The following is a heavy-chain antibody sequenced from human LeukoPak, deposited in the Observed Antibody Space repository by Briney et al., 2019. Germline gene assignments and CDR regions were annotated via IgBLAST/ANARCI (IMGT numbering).Heavy chain of an antibody. Sequence: ASVKVSCKASGYTFTSYGISWVRQAPGQGLEWMGWISAYNGNTNYAQKLQGRVTITRDTSASTAYMELSSLRSEDMAVYYCARGGGGIIGYSSSWYSNYFDYWGQGTLVTVSS. CDR3: ARGGGGIIGYSSSWYSNYFDY. J-gene: IGHJ4*02. CDR2: ISAYNGNT. D-gene: IGHD6-13*01. V-gene: IGHV1-18*03. CDR1: GYTFTSYG.